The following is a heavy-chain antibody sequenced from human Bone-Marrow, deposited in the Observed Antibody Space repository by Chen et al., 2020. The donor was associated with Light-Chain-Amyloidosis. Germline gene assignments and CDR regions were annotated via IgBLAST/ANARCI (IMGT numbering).Heavy chain of an antibody. J-gene: IGHJ4*02. CDR3: ATEGRDPGYSYGYLNY. Sequence: EVHLLETGGAFIQPAGSMKPSCAASGFSVSRSYMSWVRQAPGKGLEWVSLIYSGGSTYYADFVKGRFTISRDSSNNTVYLQMNSLRAEDTALYYCATEGRDPGYSYGYLNYWGQGTLVTVSS. V-gene: IGHV3-53*02. D-gene: IGHD5-18*01. CDR1: GFSVSRSY. CDR2: IYSGGST.